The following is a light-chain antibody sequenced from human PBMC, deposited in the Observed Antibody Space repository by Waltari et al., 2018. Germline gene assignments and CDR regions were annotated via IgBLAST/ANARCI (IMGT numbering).Light chain of an antibody. J-gene: IGLJ2*01. CDR2: KDN. V-gene: IGLV6-57*01. CDR3: QSYDDNHHVV. CDR1: RGPLARTY. Sequence: NFMLTQPHSVSESPGKTVPLPCPRRRGPLARTYVQWSQQRPGSSPTTVVYKDNERPSGVPDRFSGSIDSSSNSASLTISRLKSDDEADYYCQSYDDNHHVVFGGGTKLIVL.